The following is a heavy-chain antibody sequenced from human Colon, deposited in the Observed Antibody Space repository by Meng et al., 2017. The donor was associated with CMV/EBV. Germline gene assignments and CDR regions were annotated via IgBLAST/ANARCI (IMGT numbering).Heavy chain of an antibody. J-gene: IGHJ4*02. D-gene: IGHD5-18*01. CDR2: INAGDGDT. Sequence: CKASGYTFANHAIHWVRQAPGQRLEWMGWINAGDGDTRYSQMFQDRVTITRDTSTNTVYMELSRLTSEDTAVYYCARLLWIQLSLDYWGQGTLVTVSS. V-gene: IGHV1-3*01. CDR3: ARLLWIQLSLDY. CDR1: GYTFANHA.